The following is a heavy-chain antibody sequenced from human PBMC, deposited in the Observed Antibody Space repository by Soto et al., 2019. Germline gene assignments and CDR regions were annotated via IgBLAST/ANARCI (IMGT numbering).Heavy chain of an antibody. Sequence: PSQTLSLTCAVSGDGVFTNSAAAWNWIRQSPSRGLEWLGRTFYRSEWYNDYASSVKGRININPDTARNQFSLQLHSVTPEDTAVYYCARDLGGYMDVWGQGTTVTVSS. CDR1: GDGVFTNSAAA. CDR3: ARDLGGYMDV. J-gene: IGHJ6*02. V-gene: IGHV6-1*01. D-gene: IGHD6-25*01. CDR2: TFYRSEWYN.